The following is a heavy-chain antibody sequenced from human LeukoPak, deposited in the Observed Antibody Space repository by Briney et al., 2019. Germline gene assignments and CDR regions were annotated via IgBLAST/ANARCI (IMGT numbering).Heavy chain of an antibody. D-gene: IGHD4-17*01. J-gene: IGHJ4*02. Sequence: KPSETLSLTCTVSGGSISSGSYYWSWIRQPAGKGLEWIGRIYTSGSTNYNPSLKSRVTISVDTSKNQFSLKLSSETAADTAVYYCARVGLYGTYYFDYWGQGTLVTVSS. V-gene: IGHV4-61*02. CDR2: IYTSGST. CDR1: GGSISSGSYY. CDR3: ARVGLYGTYYFDY.